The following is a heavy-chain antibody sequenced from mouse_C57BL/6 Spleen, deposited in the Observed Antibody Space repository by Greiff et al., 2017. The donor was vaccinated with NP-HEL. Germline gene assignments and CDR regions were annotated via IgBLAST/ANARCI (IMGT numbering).Heavy chain of an antibody. V-gene: IGHV1-15*01. CDR2: IDPETGGT. D-gene: IGHD3-2*02. CDR1: GYTFTDYE. CDR3: TRRDTAQATGYAMDY. J-gene: IGHJ4*01. Sequence: VKLQQSGAELVRPGASVTLSCKASGYTFTDYEMHWVKQTPVHGLEWIGAIDPETGGTAYNQKFKGKAILTADKSSSTAYMERRSLTSEDSAVYYCTRRDTAQATGYAMDYWGQGTSVTVSS.